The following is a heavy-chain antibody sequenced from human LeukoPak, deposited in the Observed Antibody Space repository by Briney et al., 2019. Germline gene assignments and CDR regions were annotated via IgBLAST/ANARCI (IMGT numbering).Heavy chain of an antibody. CDR3: AKVKITGTTDGMDV. Sequence: GGSLRLSCAASGFTFSSYWMHWVRQAPGKGLEWVSAISGSGGSTYYADSVKGRFTISRDNSKNTLYLQMNSLRAEDTAVYYCAKVKITGTTDGMDVWGQGTTVTVSS. V-gene: IGHV3-23*01. CDR2: ISGSGGST. J-gene: IGHJ6*02. CDR1: GFTFSSYW. D-gene: IGHD1-7*01.